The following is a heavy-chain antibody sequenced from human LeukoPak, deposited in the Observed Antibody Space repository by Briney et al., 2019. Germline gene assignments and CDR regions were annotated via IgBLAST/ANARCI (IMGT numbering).Heavy chain of an antibody. Sequence: SETLSLTCTVSGGSISSYYWSWIRQPPGKGLEWIGYIYHSGSTNYNPSLKSRVTISVDTSKNQFSLKLSSVIAADTAVYYCARHRASYFLQHWGQGTLVTVSS. D-gene: IGHD3-10*01. CDR2: IYHSGST. V-gene: IGHV4-59*08. CDR1: GGSISSYY. J-gene: IGHJ1*01. CDR3: ARHRASYFLQH.